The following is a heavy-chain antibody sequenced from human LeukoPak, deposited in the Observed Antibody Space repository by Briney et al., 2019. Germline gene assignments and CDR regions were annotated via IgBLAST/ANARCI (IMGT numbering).Heavy chain of an antibody. J-gene: IGHJ4*02. CDR1: GFSFGGYA. V-gene: IGHV3-9*01. D-gene: IGHD1-1*01. CDR2: ISYNGAFI. Sequence: GGSLRLSCAASGFSFGGYAMHWVRQAPGKGLEWLSIISYNGAFIDYAGSVKGRFTVSRDNAENSLFLHMNSLRPEDTAFYYCAKVRGTLSSHFFFDYWGQGIRVTVSS. CDR3: AKVRGTLSSHFFFDY.